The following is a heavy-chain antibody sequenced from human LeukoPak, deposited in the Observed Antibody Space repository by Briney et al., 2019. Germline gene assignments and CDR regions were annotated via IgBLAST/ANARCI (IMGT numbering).Heavy chain of an antibody. CDR2: IHYSGST. CDR3: ARDRSGSDAFDI. D-gene: IGHD3-10*01. CDR1: GGSISSGDYY. Sequence: SETLSLTCTVSGGSISSGDYYWSWIRQPPGKGPEWIGYIHYSGSTYYNPSLKSRVSISVDTSKNQFSLKLSSVTAADTAVYYCARDRSGSDAFDIWGQGTMVTVSS. J-gene: IGHJ3*02. V-gene: IGHV4-30-4*01.